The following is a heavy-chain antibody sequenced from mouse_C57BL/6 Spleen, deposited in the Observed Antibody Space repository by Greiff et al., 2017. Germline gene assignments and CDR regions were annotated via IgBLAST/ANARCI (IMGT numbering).Heavy chain of an antibody. Sequence: VQLQQSGAELVRPGASVKLSCKASGYTFTDYYINWVKQRPGQGLEWIARIYPGSGNTYYNEKFKGKATLTAEKSSSTAYMQLSSLTSEDSAVXFCAIGDGNSFAYWGQGTLVTVSA. CDR3: AIGDGNSFAY. CDR1: GYTFTDYY. CDR2: IYPGSGNT. V-gene: IGHV1-76*01. J-gene: IGHJ3*01. D-gene: IGHD2-1*01.